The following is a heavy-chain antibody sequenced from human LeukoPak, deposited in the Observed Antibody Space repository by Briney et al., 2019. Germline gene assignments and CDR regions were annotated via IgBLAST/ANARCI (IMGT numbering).Heavy chain of an antibody. CDR3: ARGPSGDFWRGYLRGYFDY. D-gene: IGHD3-3*01. Sequence: GASVKVSCKASGYTLTGYYMHWVRQAPGQGLEWMGWINPNSGGTNYAQKFQGRVTMTRDTSISTAYMELSRLRSDDTAVYYCARGPSGDFWRGYLRGYFDYWGQGTLVTVSS. V-gene: IGHV1-2*02. CDR1: GYTLTGYY. J-gene: IGHJ4*02. CDR2: INPNSGGT.